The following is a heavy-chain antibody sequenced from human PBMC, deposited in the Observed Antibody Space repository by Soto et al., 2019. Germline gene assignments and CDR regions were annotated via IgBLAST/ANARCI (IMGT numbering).Heavy chain of an antibody. CDR2: ISGSGGST. Sequence: GGSLRLSCAASGFTFSSYAMNWVRQAPGKGLEWVSAISGSGGSTYYADSVKGRFTISRDNSKNTLYLQMNSLRAEDTAVYYCAKGNLWFGELPSGVDYWGQGTLVTVSS. CDR3: AKGNLWFGELPSGVDY. D-gene: IGHD3-10*01. V-gene: IGHV3-23*01. CDR1: GFTFSSYA. J-gene: IGHJ4*02.